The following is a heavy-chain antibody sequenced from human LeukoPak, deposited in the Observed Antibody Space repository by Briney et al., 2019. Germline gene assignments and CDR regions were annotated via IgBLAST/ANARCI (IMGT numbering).Heavy chain of an antibody. Sequence: PGGSLRLSCAASGFTFSSYNMNWARQAPGKGLEWVSSISSSSSYIYYADSVKGRFTISRDNAKKSLYLQMNSLRVEDTAVYYCARSELGYNYYYMDVWGKGTTVTISS. V-gene: IGHV3-21*01. D-gene: IGHD3-10*01. CDR3: ARSELGYNYYYMDV. CDR2: ISSSSSYI. J-gene: IGHJ6*03. CDR1: GFTFSSYN.